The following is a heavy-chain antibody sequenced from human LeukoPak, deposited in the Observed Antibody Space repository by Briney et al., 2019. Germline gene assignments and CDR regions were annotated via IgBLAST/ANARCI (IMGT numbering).Heavy chain of an antibody. V-gene: IGHV1-2*02. Sequence: GASVKVSCKASGYTFPDYFMYWVRQAPGQGLEWMGWINPNSGGTSSAQQFQGRVTMTRDPSVTTAYMDLDRLRSDDTAVYYCARGRAGDYFDSWGQGTLVTVSS. J-gene: IGHJ4*02. CDR3: ARGRAGDYFDS. CDR1: GYTFPDYF. CDR2: INPNSGGT.